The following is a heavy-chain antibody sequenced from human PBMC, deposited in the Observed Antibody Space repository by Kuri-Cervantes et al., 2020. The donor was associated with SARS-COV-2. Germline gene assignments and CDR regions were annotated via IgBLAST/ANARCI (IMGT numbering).Heavy chain of an antibody. D-gene: IGHD1-20*01. J-gene: IGHJ6*02. Sequence: ASVKVSCKVSGYTLTELSMHWVRQAPGKGLEWMGGFDPEDGETIYAQKFQGRVTMTEDTSTDTAYMELSSLRFEDTAVYYCATWGTNWRYYYYYYGMDVWGQGTTVTVSS. CDR2: FDPEDGET. CDR3: ATWGTNWRYYYYYYGMDV. CDR1: GYTLTELS. V-gene: IGHV1-24*01.